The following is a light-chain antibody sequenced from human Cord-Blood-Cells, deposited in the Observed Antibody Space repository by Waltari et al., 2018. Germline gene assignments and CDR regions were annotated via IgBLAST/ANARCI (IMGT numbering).Light chain of an antibody. CDR1: SSHIGSNS. Sequence: QSVLTQPPSASGTPGQRVTISCSGSSSHIGSNSVYWYQQLPGTAPKLLIYRNNQRPSGVPDRFSGSKSGTSASLAISGLRSEDEADYYCAAWDDSLSGQVFGGGTQLTVL. CDR3: AAWDDSLSGQV. CDR2: RNN. J-gene: IGLJ7*01. V-gene: IGLV1-47*01.